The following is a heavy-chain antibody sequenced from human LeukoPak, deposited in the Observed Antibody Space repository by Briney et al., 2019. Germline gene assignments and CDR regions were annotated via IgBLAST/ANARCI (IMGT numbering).Heavy chain of an antibody. V-gene: IGHV3-23*01. CDR3: AKEAWVYYYDSSGYYPYYFDC. J-gene: IGHJ4*02. D-gene: IGHD3-22*01. CDR2: ISGSGGST. Sequence: GGSLRLSCAASGFTFSSYAMSWVRQAPGKGLEWVSAISGSGGSTYYADSVKGRFTISRDNSKNTLYLQMNSLRAEDTAVYYCAKEAWVYYYDSSGYYPYYFDCGGQGTLVTVSS. CDR1: GFTFSSYA.